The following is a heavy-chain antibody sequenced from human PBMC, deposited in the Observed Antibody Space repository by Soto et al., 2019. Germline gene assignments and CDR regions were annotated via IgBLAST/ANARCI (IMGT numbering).Heavy chain of an antibody. Sequence: QPGGSLRLSCAASGFTFSSYAMSWVRQAPGKGLEWVSAISGSGGSTYYADSVKGRFTISRDNSKNTLYLQMNSLRAEDTAVYYCAKESLRLRYYDSSGYYERSNWFDPWGQGTLVTVSS. J-gene: IGHJ5*02. V-gene: IGHV3-23*01. CDR3: AKESLRLRYYDSSGYYERSNWFDP. D-gene: IGHD3-22*01. CDR2: ISGSGGST. CDR1: GFTFSSYA.